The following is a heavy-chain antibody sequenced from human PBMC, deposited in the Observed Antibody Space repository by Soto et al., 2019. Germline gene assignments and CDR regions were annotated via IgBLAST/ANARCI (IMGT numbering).Heavy chain of an antibody. D-gene: IGHD3-10*01. Sequence: GASVKVSCKAPGYTFTSYAMHWVRQAPGQRLEWMGWINAGNGNTKYSQKFQGRVTITRDTSASTAYMELSSLRSEDTAVYYCARSAYYGSAKKIYPMYFWGKGATVTVSS. CDR2: INAGNGNT. CDR3: ARSAYYGSAKKIYPMYF. CDR1: GYTFTSYA. J-gene: IGHJ6*04. V-gene: IGHV1-3*01.